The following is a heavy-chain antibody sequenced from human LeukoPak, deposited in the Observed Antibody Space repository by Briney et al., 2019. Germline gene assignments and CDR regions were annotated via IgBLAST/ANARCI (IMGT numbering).Heavy chain of an antibody. Sequence: SETLSLTCTVSGGSISSYYCSWIRQPAGKGLEWIGRIYTSGSTNYNPSLKSRVTISVDKSKNQFSLKLSSVTAADTAVYYCAVDFWSGSHRGYWGQRTRVTLSS. CDR1: GGSISSYY. V-gene: IGHV4-4*07. D-gene: IGHD3-3*01. J-gene: IGHJ4*02. CDR3: AVDFWSGSHRGY. CDR2: IYTSGST.